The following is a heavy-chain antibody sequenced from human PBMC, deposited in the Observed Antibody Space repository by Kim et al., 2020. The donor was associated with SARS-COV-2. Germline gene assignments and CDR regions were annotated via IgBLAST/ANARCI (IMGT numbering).Heavy chain of an antibody. J-gene: IGHJ3*01. D-gene: IGHD1-26*01. Sequence: GGSLRLSCAASGFTFSDYYMDWVRQAPGKGLEWVGRARDKVNSYTTEYAESLKGRFTIPRDDSRNSVYLHINSLETDDTAVYYCTREGGSQSTALALWGKGTLVTVSS. CDR3: TREGGSQSTALAL. CDR1: GFTFSDYY. CDR2: ARDKVNSYTT. V-gene: IGHV3-72*01.